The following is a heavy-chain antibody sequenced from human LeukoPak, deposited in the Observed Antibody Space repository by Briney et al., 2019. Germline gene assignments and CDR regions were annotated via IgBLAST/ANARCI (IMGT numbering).Heavy chain of an antibody. V-gene: IGHV3-23*01. CDR3: AKATAAYYYDTKSAADY. J-gene: IGHJ4*02. CDR2: ISGSGGST. D-gene: IGHD3-22*01. Sequence: GGSLRLSCAASGFTFSSTSMSWVRQAPGKGLEWVSAISGSGGSTYYADSAKGRFTISRDNSKNTLYLQMNSLRAEDTAVYYCAKATAAYYYDTKSAADYWGQGTLVTVSS. CDR1: GFTFSSTS.